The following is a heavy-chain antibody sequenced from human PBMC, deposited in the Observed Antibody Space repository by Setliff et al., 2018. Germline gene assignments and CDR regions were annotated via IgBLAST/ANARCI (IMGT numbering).Heavy chain of an antibody. CDR2: FSSRNDYI. CDR3: ARLRKDYGDYYYFDY. D-gene: IGHD4-17*01. V-gene: IGHV3-21*01. J-gene: IGHJ4*02. Sequence: PGGSLRLSCEASGFSFSNYAMNWVRQAPGKGLEWVASFSSRNDYIYHADSVKGRFTISRDNAKTSLYLQMNSLRAEDTAVYYCARLRKDYGDYYYFDYWGQGTLVTVSS. CDR1: GFSFSNYA.